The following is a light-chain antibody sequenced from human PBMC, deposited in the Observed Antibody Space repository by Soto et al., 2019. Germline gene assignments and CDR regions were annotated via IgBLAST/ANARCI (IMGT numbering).Light chain of an antibody. CDR1: QSISSW. V-gene: IGKV1-5*03. Sequence: DIHMTESPSTLSASVGDTVTITCRASQSISSWLAWYQQKPGKAPKLLIYKASSLESGVQSRFSGSGSGTDFTLTINSLQPDDFATYYCQQYKSYWTFGQGTKVDIK. CDR3: QQYKSYWT. J-gene: IGKJ1*01. CDR2: KAS.